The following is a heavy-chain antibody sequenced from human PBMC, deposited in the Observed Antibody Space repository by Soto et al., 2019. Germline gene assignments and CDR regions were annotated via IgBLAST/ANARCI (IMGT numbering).Heavy chain of an antibody. CDR2: IGTRSDI. Sequence: GGSLRLSCAASGFTFSTYSMHWVRQAPGKGLEWVSSIGTRSDIYYADSVKGRFTISRDNAKNSLSLQMDSLRAEDTGVYYCAREETAWPLAYGLDVWGQGTTVTVSS. CDR1: GFTFSTYS. J-gene: IGHJ6*02. D-gene: IGHD2-21*02. CDR3: AREETAWPLAYGLDV. V-gene: IGHV3-21*01.